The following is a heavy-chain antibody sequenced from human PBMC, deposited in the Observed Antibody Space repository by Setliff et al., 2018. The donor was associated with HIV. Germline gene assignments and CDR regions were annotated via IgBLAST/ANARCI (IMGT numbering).Heavy chain of an antibody. CDR2: IYWNNNK. D-gene: IGHD1-1*01. J-gene: IGHJ4*02. Sequence: ESGPTLVNPTQTLTLTCTFSGLSLSTSGVGVGWIRQSPGKALEWLAFIYWNNNKHYSTSLKSRLTVTKDTSKNRVVLTMTNMDPVDTATYYCAYSGRQLRGPYFDFWGQGTQVTVSS. CDR1: GLSLSTSGVG. V-gene: IGHV2-5*01. CDR3: AYSGRQLRGPYFDF.